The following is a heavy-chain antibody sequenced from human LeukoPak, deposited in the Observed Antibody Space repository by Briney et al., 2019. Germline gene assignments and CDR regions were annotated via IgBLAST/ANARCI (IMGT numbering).Heavy chain of an antibody. Sequence: GSLRLSCAASGFTFSSYAMSWVRQPPGKGLEWIGSIYYSGSTYYNPSLKSRVTISVDTSKNQFSLKLSSVTAADTAVYYCARDWYSSGWYDAFDIWGQGTMVTVSS. D-gene: IGHD6-19*01. CDR3: ARDWYSSGWYDAFDI. CDR1: GFTFSSYA. V-gene: IGHV4-39*07. CDR2: IYYSGST. J-gene: IGHJ3*02.